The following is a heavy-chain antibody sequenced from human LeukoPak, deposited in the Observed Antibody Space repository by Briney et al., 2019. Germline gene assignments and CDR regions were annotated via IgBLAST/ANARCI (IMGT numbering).Heavy chain of an antibody. Sequence: GGSLRLSCAASGFTFSSYWMSWVRQAPGKGRGWVANIKQDGSEKYYVDSVKGRFTISRDNAKNSLYLQMNSLRAEDTAVYYCARNILLGYCSSTSCPTTNWFDPWGQGTLVTVSS. CDR1: GFTFSSYW. J-gene: IGHJ5*02. V-gene: IGHV3-7*01. CDR3: ARNILLGYCSSTSCPTTNWFDP. CDR2: IKQDGSEK. D-gene: IGHD2-2*01.